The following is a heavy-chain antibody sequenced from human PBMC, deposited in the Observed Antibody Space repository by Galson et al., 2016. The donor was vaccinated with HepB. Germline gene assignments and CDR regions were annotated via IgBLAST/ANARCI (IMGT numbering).Heavy chain of an antibody. CDR2: ITHDGNI. CDR3: AYSSGFSDH. V-gene: IGHV4-34*01. CDR1: GGSFSDYS. Sequence: ETLSLTCAVYGGSFSDYSWSWIRQSPRKGLEWLGEITHDGNINYNPSLKSRVTMSVDTSKNHFSLRLRSVTAADTAMSYCAYSSGFSDHWGQGSLVTVSS. J-gene: IGHJ4*02. D-gene: IGHD6-25*01.